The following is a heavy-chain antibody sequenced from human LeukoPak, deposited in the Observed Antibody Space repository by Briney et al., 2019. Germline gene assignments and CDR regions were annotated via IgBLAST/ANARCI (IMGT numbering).Heavy chain of an antibody. Sequence: PGGSLRLSCAASGFTFSTFGMHWVRQAPGKGLEWVAVISYDGSNKYYGDSVKGRFTISRDNSKNTLYLQMNSLRAEDTAVYYCARVGYNSGWYEYWGQGTLVTVSS. V-gene: IGHV3-30*03. CDR3: ARVGYNSGWYEY. CDR2: ISYDGSNK. D-gene: IGHD6-13*01. J-gene: IGHJ4*02. CDR1: GFTFSTFG.